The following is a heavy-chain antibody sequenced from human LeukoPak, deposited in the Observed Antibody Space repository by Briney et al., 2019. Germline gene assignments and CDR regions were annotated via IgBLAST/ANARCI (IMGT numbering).Heavy chain of an antibody. J-gene: IGHJ5*02. CDR1: GYSIYSGSY. CDR3: AKTPSELFSSLTEFWFDP. Sequence: PSETLSLTCTVSGYSIYSGSYWGWIRQSPGKGLEWIGSIYYSGSIYYNPSLRSRLTMSMDTSKNQFSLRLTSVTAADTAVYYCAKTPSELFSSLTEFWFDPWGQGTLVTVSS. D-gene: IGHD1-14*01. CDR2: IYYSGSI. V-gene: IGHV4-38-2*02.